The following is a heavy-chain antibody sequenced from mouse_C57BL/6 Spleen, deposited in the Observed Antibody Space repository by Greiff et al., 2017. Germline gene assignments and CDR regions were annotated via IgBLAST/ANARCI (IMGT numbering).Heavy chain of an antibody. CDR1: GYAFSSSW. Sequence: VQLQQSGPELVKPGASVKISCKASGYAFSSSWMNWVKQRPGKGLEWIGRIYPGDGDTNYNGKFKGKATLTADKSSSTAYMQLSSLTSEDSAVYFCARSLYGNPGAYWGQGTLVTVSA. CDR2: IYPGDGDT. J-gene: IGHJ3*01. V-gene: IGHV1-82*01. CDR3: ARSLYGNPGAY. D-gene: IGHD2-1*01.